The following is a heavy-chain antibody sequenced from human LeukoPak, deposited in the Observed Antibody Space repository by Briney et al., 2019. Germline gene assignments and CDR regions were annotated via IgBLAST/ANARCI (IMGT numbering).Heavy chain of an antibody. CDR2: IKPDGSEG. Sequence: GGSLRLSCAASGFTFSSYWMSWVRQAPGKGLEWVANIKPDGSEGYYVDSVKGRFTISRDNAKNSLYLQMNSLRAEDTAMYYCARATHSSSSRSLFYYYYYMDVWGKGTTVTVSS. CDR1: GFTFSSYW. CDR3: ARATHSSSSRSLFYYYYYMDV. V-gene: IGHV3-7*01. J-gene: IGHJ6*03. D-gene: IGHD6-6*01.